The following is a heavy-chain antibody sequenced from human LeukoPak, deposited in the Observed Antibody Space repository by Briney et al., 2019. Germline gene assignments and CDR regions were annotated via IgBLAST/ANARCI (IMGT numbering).Heavy chain of an antibody. Sequence: SETLSLTCTVSGGSISSGTYHWSWIRQYPGKGLEWIGHISYGGTTYYNPSLKSQVTISLDMSRNHFSLKLNSVTAADTAVYYCARGRDTAMVTDYWGQGTLVTVSS. CDR3: ARGRDTAMVTDY. CDR1: GGSISSGTYH. V-gene: IGHV4-31*01. J-gene: IGHJ4*02. CDR2: ISYGGTT. D-gene: IGHD5-18*01.